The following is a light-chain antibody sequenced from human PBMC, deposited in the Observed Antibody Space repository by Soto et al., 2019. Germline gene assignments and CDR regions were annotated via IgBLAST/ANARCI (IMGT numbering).Light chain of an antibody. CDR1: QSISSW. Sequence: DIQMSQAPCTLSASVGERVTITCRASQSISSWLAWYQQKPGKAPKLLIYKASSLESGVPSRFSGSGSGTDFTLTINGLQPEDFASYWCQQSYNLPRTFGPGTKVDIK. CDR2: KAS. J-gene: IGKJ1*01. CDR3: QQSYNLPRT. V-gene: IGKV1-5*03.